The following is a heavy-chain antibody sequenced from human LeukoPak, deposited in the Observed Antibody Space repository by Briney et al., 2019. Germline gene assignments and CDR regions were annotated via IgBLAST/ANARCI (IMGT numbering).Heavy chain of an antibody. Sequence: GGSLRVSCAASGYAFTSYAMSWVRRAPGKGLEWVSLIGTGGSTYYTDSVKCRFTISRDNSKNTLYLQMDSLRADDTAVYYCAKKSPRGYYEHWGQGTLVTVSS. CDR2: IGTGGST. CDR3: AKKSPRGYYEH. J-gene: IGHJ4*02. V-gene: IGHV3-23*01. D-gene: IGHD3-3*01. CDR1: GYAFTSYA.